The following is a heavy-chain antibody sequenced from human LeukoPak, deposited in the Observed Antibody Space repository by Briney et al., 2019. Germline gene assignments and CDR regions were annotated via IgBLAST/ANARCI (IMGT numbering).Heavy chain of an antibody. D-gene: IGHD3-3*01. J-gene: IGHJ4*02. CDR1: GGSISSGDYY. CDR2: IYYSGST. Sequence: PSQTLSLTCTVSGGSISSGDYYWSWIRQPPGKGLEWIGYIYYSGSTYYNPSLKSRVTISVDTSKNQFSLKLSSVTAADTAVYYCASTFGVVTYFDYWGQGTLVTVSS. CDR3: ASTFGVVTYFDY. V-gene: IGHV4-30-4*01.